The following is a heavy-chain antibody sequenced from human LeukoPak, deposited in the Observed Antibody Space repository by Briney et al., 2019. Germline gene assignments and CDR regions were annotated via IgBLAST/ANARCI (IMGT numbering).Heavy chain of an antibody. CDR3: AKEPVGATFDY. J-gene: IGHJ4*02. CDR1: EFTFSSYW. Sequence: GGSLRLSCAASEFTFSSYWMSWVRQAPGKGLEWVANIKQDGGQIYYLESVKGRFTVSRDNAKNSLYLQMNSLRAEDTAVYYCAKEPVGATFDYWGQGTLVTVSS. D-gene: IGHD1-26*01. CDR2: IKQDGGQI. V-gene: IGHV3-7*03.